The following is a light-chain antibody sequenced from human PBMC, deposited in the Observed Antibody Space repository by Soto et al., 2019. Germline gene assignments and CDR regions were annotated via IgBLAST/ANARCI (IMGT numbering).Light chain of an antibody. V-gene: IGKV1-12*01. J-gene: IGKJ4*01. CDR2: TAS. CDR1: QGISSR. CDR3: QQANSFPLT. Sequence: DIQMTQSPSSVSASVGDIVAMACLASQGISSRLAWYQQKPGKAPKLLIYTASSLQSGVPSRFSGSGSGTDFTLTISSLQPEDFATYYCQQANSFPLTFGGGTKVDIK.